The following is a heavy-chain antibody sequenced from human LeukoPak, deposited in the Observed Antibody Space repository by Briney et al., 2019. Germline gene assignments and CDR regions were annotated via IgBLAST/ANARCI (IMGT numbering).Heavy chain of an antibody. CDR3: ARRGFTIFGVVIRPKGAFDI. D-gene: IGHD3-3*01. J-gene: IGHJ3*02. CDR1: GGSLSSSSYY. CDR2: IYYCGST. V-gene: IGHV4-39*01. Sequence: SETLSLTCTVSGGSLSSSSYYWGWIRQPPGKGLEWIGSIYYCGSTYYNPSLKSRVTISVDTSKNQFSLKLSSVTAADTAVYYCARRGFTIFGVVIRPKGAFDIWGQGTMVTVSS.